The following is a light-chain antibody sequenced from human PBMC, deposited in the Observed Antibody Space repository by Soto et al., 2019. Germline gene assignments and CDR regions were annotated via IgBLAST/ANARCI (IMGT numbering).Light chain of an antibody. J-gene: IGLJ3*02. CDR3: AAWEGSRNGCV. CDR2: SDN. V-gene: IGLV1-44*01. Sequence: HSVLTQPPSASGTPGPRVTISCSGSNSNIGTNSMNWYQQLPGTAPKLLIHSDNQRPSGVPDRFSGSRSGPSASLAISGLQSEDEADYYWAAWEGSRNGCVCGVGTTLPVL. CDR1: NSNIGTNS.